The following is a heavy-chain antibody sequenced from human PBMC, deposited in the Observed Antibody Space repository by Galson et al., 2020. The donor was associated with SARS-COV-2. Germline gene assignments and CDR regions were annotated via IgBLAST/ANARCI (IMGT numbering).Heavy chain of an antibody. D-gene: IGHD6-19*01. J-gene: IGHJ3*02. CDR2: INWNGGST. CDR1: GFTFDDYG. V-gene: IGHV3-20*04. CDR3: ARAISSGWGHDDAFEI. Sequence: GESLRLSCAASGFTFDDYGMSWVRQAPGKGLEWVSGINWNGGSTGYADSVKGRFTISRDNAKNSLYLQMNSLRAEDTALYYCARAISSGWGHDDAFEIWGQGTMVTVSS.